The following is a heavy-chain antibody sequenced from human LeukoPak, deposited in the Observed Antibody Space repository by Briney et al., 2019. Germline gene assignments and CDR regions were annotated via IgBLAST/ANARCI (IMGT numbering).Heavy chain of an antibody. CDR2: IYYSGST. CDR3: GGGLLDPPDY. D-gene: IGHD2-15*01. Sequence: PSETLSLTCTVSGGSISSGGYYWSWIRQHPGKGLEWIGYIYYSGSTYYNPSLKSRVTISVDTSKNQSSLKLSSVTAADTAVYYCGGGLLDPPDYWGQGTLVTVSS. J-gene: IGHJ4*02. V-gene: IGHV4-31*03. CDR1: GGSISSGGYY.